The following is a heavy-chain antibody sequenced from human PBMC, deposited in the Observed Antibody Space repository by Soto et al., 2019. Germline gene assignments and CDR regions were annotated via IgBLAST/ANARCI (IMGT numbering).Heavy chain of an antibody. V-gene: IGHV1-24*01. CDR1: VYTVTELC. CDR2: FDPEDDET. J-gene: IGHJ6*02. Sequence: ASAMGSCKFSVYTVTELCMHRVRQAPGKGLERMGGFDPEDDETIYAQKFQGRVIMTEDTSTDTASMDHSSLRFEVTAEGYCATQISKGYSGYDGLYYYDGMDVCGPGTTVIVSS. D-gene: IGHD5-12*01. CDR3: ATQISKGYSGYDGLYYYDGMDV.